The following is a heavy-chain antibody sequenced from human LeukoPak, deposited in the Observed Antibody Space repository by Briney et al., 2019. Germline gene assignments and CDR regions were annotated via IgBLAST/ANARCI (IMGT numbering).Heavy chain of an antibody. Sequence: GGSLRLSCAASGFTFSSYAMSWVRQTPGKGLEWVSAISGSGGSTYYADSVKGRFTISRDNSKNTLYLQMNSLRAEDTAVYYCAKDPRIAVALYYFDYWGQGTLVTVSS. J-gene: IGHJ4*02. V-gene: IGHV3-23*01. D-gene: IGHD6-19*01. CDR3: AKDPRIAVALYYFDY. CDR2: ISGSGGST. CDR1: GFTFSSYA.